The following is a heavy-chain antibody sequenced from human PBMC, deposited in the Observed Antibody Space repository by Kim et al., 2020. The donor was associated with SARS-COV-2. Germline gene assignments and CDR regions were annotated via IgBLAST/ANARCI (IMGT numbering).Heavy chain of an antibody. CDR2: IYYSGST. D-gene: IGHD6-19*01. Sequence: SETLSLTCTVSGGSISSYYWSWIRQPPGKGLEWIGYIYYSGSTNYNPSLKSRVTISVDTSKNQFSLKLSSVTAADTAVYYCARRSRIAVAGQRNYFWYFDLWGRGTLVTVSS. CDR1: GGSISSYY. V-gene: IGHV4-59*08. CDR3: ARRSRIAVAGQRNYFWYFDL. J-gene: IGHJ2*01.